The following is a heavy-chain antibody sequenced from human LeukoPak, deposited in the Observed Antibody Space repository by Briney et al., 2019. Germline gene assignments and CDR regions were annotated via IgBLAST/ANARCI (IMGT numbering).Heavy chain of an antibody. V-gene: IGHV4-59*08. D-gene: IGHD6-13*01. Sequence: SETLSLTCTVSGGSISSYYWSWIRQPPGKGLEWIGYIYYSGSTNYNPSLKSQVTISVDTSKNQFSLKLSSVTAADTAVYYCASSSWYGRIDYWGQGTLVTVSS. CDR2: IYYSGST. CDR3: ASSSWYGRIDY. CDR1: GGSISSYY. J-gene: IGHJ4*02.